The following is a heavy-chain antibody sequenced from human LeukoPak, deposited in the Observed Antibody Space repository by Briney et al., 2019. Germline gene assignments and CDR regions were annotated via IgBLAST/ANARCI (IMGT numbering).Heavy chain of an antibody. J-gene: IGHJ4*02. CDR1: GGSVSSGRYY. V-gene: IGHV4-39*01. CDR3: ATSSPYYYDSSGYPAPFDY. CDR2: IYYSGST. Sequence: PSETLSLTCAVSGGSVSSGRYYWSWIRQPPGKGLEWIGSIYYSGSTYYNPSLKSRVTISVDTSKNQFSLKLSSVTAADTAVYYCATSSPYYYDSSGYPAPFDYWGQGTLVTVSS. D-gene: IGHD3-22*01.